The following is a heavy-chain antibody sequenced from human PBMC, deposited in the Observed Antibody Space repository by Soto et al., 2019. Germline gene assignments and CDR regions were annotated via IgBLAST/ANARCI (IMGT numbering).Heavy chain of an antibody. CDR1: GFTFSSYS. J-gene: IGHJ6*03. CDR3: ARDDYGDHIDYYYYYMDV. CDR2: ISSSSSTI. Sequence: EVQLVESGGGLVQPGGSLRLSCAASGFTFSSYSMNWVRQAPGKGLEWVSYISSSSSTIYYADSVKGRFTISRDNAKNSLYLQMNSLRAEDTAVYYGARDDYGDHIDYYYYYMDVWGKGTTVTVSS. V-gene: IGHV3-48*01. D-gene: IGHD4-17*01.